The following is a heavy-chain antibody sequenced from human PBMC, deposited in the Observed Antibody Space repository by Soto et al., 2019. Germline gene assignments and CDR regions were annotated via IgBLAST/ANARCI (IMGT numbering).Heavy chain of an antibody. Sequence: QVQLVQSGAEVKKPGSSVKVSCKASGGTFSSYTISWVRQAPGQGLEWMGRIIPILGIANYAQKFQGRVTITADKSTSTAYMELSSLRSEDTAVYYCATQLGRYYYGMYVWGQGTTVTVSS. D-gene: IGHD2-2*01. J-gene: IGHJ6*02. CDR1: GGTFSSYT. CDR3: ATQLGRYYYGMYV. V-gene: IGHV1-69*02. CDR2: IIPILGIA.